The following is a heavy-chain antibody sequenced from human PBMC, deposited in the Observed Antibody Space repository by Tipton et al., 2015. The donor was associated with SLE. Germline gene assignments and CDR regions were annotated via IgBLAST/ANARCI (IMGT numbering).Heavy chain of an antibody. CDR2: TNSDGSTT. D-gene: IGHD5-24*01. CDR3: ARGGTAGLQ. J-gene: IGHJ4*02. Sequence: GSLRLSCAASGFTFSSYWMHWVRQAPGKGLVWVSRTNSDGSTTDYADSVKGRFTIYRDNARNTLYLQMNSLRVEDTAVYYCARGGTAGLQWGQGTLVTVSS. CDR1: GFTFSSYW. V-gene: IGHV3-74*01.